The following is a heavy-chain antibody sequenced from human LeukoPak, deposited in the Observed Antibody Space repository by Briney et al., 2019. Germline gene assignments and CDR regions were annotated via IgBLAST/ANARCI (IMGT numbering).Heavy chain of an antibody. CDR1: GGSISSYY. J-gene: IGHJ6*03. V-gene: IGHV4-59*12. Sequence: SETLSLNCTVSGGSISSYYWSWIRHPPGKGLEWIGYIYYSGYTNYNPSLKSRVTISVDTSKNQFSLKLSSVTAADTAVYYCARVVSVIEAAGMHYYYYMDVWGKGTTVTVSS. CDR3: ARVVSVIEAAGMHYYYYMDV. D-gene: IGHD6-13*01. CDR2: IYYSGYT.